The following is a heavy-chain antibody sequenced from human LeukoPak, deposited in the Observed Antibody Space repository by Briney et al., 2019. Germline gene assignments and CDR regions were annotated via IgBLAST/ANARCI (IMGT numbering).Heavy chain of an antibody. Sequence: SETLSLICTVSGGSISSRTDYWGWIRQPPGKGLDWIETIYYSGSTYYRPSLKSRVTISVDTSKNQFSLKLTSVTAEDTAVYYWARHQGGGITYLDQWGQGTLVTVSS. J-gene: IGHJ4*02. CDR3: ARHQGGGITYLDQ. D-gene: IGHD2-15*01. CDR2: IYYSGST. V-gene: IGHV4-39*01. CDR1: GGSISSRTDY.